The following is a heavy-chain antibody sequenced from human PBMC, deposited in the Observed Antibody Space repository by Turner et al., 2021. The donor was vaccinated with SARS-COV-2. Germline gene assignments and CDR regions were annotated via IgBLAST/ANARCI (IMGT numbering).Heavy chain of an antibody. J-gene: IGHJ3*02. CDR3: ARVLSGSYFSAFDI. V-gene: IGHV3-30*04. CDR1: GFTFSSYA. Sequence: QVQLVESGGGVVQPGRSLRLSCAASGFTFSSYAMHWVRHAPGKGLEWVAVISYDGNNKYYADSVKGRFTISRDNSKNTLYLQMNSLRAEDTAVYYCARVLSGSYFSAFDIWGQGTMVTVSS. CDR2: ISYDGNNK. D-gene: IGHD1-26*01.